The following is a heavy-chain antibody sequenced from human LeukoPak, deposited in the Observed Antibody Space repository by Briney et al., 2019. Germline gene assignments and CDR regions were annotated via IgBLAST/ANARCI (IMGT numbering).Heavy chain of an antibody. J-gene: IGHJ5*02. CDR2: MNPNSGTT. Sequence: ASVKVSCRASGYTLASYDINWVRQATGQGLEWMGWMNPNSGTTGCAQKFQDRITLTRGTSISTAYMELSSLTSDDTAVYYCARDYGGNSGWFDPWGQGTLVTVSS. V-gene: IGHV1-8*01. CDR3: ARDYGGNSGWFDP. D-gene: IGHD4-23*01. CDR1: GYTLASYD.